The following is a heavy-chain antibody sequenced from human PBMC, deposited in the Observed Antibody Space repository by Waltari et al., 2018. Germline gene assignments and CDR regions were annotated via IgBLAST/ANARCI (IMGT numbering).Heavy chain of an antibody. CDR3: ARLPRYDFWT. V-gene: IGHV4-39*01. Sequence: QLQLQESGPGLVKPSETLSLTCTVPGGSISTNNYYWGWFRQPPGKGLEWIANIYYTGSASYNPSLKSRVTVSVDTSKSQFSLKLSSVTAADTAVYYCARLPRYDFWTWGQGTLVTVSS. CDR1: GGSISTNNYY. J-gene: IGHJ5*02. CDR2: IYYTGSA. D-gene: IGHD3-3*01.